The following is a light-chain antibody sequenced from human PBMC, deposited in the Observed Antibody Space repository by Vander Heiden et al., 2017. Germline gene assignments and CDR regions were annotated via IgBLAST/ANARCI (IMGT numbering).Light chain of an antibody. CDR1: QGVSSY. CDR2: DAS. CDR3: QQRSNWPPYT. Sequence: EIVLTTSPATLSLSPGERATPPCSAGQGVSSYLAWYQQKPGQAPRLLIYDASNRATGIPARFSGSGSGTDFTLTISSLEPEDFAVYYCQQRSNWPPYTFGQGTKLEIK. J-gene: IGKJ2*01. V-gene: IGKV3-11*01.